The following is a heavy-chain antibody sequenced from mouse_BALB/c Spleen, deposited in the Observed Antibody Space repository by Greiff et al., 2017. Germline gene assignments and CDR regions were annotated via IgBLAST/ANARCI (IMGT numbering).Heavy chain of an antibody. CDR2: INPSSGYT. CDR3: ARSMELGLDY. CDR1: GYTFTSYT. Sequence: QVQLKESAAELARPGASVKMSCKASGYTFTSYTMHWVKQRPGQGLEWIGYINPSSGYTEYNQKFKDKTTLTADKSSSTAYMQLSSLTSEDSAVYYCARSMELGLDYWGQGTTLTVSS. D-gene: IGHD4-1*01. V-gene: IGHV1-4*02. J-gene: IGHJ2*01.